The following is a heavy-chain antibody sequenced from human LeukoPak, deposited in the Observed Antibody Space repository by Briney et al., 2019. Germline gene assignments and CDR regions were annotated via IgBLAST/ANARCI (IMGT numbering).Heavy chain of an antibody. D-gene: IGHD3-10*01. CDR3: AKDLWGYGSGSYYIPFDY. Sequence: GGSLRLSCAASGFTFSSYAMSWVRQAPGKGLEWVSAISGSGGSTYYADSVKGRFTISRDNSKNTLYLQMNSLRAEDTAVYYCAKDLWGYGSGSYYIPFDYWGQGTLVTVSS. V-gene: IGHV3-23*01. CDR2: ISGSGGST. CDR1: GFTFSSYA. J-gene: IGHJ4*02.